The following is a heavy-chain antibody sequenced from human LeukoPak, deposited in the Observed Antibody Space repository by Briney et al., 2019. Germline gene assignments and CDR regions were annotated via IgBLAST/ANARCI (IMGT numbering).Heavy chain of an antibody. CDR2: IWYDGSNK. D-gene: IGHD3-10*01. V-gene: IGHV3-33*01. J-gene: IGHJ4*02. CDR1: GFTFSSYG. Sequence: GRSLRLSCAASGFTFSSYGMHWVRQAPGKGLEWVAVIWYDGSNKYYADPVKGRFTISRDNSKNTLYLQMDSLRAEDTAVYYCASLYGSGSSLFDYWGQGTLVTVSS. CDR3: ASLYGSGSSLFDY.